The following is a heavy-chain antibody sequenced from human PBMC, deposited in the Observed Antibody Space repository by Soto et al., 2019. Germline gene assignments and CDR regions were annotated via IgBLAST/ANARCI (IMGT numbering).Heavy chain of an antibody. D-gene: IGHD3-3*01. V-gene: IGHV4-59*08. CDR3: ARGWSNTQRGGSRYYFDY. J-gene: IGHJ4*02. CDR2: IYYSGST. CDR1: VGSNNGYC. Sequence: SETLPLTCTVSVGSNNGYCWSWIRQRPGTGLEWIEYIYYSGSTYYIPSLKSRVTLSVDTSKNQFSLKLSSVTAADTAVYYCARGWSNTQRGGSRYYFDYWGQGTLVTVSS.